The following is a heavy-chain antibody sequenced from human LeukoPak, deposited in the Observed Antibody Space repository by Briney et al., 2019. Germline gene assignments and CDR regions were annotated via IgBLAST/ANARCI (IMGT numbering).Heavy chain of an antibody. Sequence: GGSLRLPCAASGFRFGYNAMNWVRQAPGKGLEWVSGISGSGDSTYYSESVRGRFTISRDNSKNTVYLQMTSLSADDTALYYCAKTAMIKVIATSYPKGLNYWGQGALVTVSS. V-gene: IGHV3-23*01. CDR2: ISGSGDST. D-gene: IGHD2-21*01. CDR1: GFRFGYNA. CDR3: AKTAMIKVIATSYPKGLNY. J-gene: IGHJ4*02.